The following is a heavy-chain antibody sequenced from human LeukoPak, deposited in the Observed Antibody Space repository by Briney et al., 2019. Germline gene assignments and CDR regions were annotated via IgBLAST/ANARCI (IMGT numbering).Heavy chain of an antibody. CDR3: ARVSSGEDYFDY. Sequence: PGGSLRLSCAASGFTFSSYSMNWVRQAPGKGLEWVSSISSSSSYIYYADSVKGRFTISRDNAKNSLYLQMNSLRAEDTAVYYCARVSSGEDYFDYWGQGTLVTVSS. J-gene: IGHJ4*02. CDR1: GFTFSSYS. V-gene: IGHV3-21*01. D-gene: IGHD3-3*01. CDR2: ISSSSSYI.